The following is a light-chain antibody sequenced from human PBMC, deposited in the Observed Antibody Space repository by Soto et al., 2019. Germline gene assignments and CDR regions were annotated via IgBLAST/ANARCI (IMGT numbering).Light chain of an antibody. Sequence: EIVLPQSPGTLSLSPGERATLSCRASRSISRTYLAWYQQKPGQAPRLLIYGASSRATGIPDRFSGSGYGTDFTRPISRLEPEDFAVYYCQQYVGSPPYTFGKGTKLEIK. V-gene: IGKV3-20*01. J-gene: IGKJ2*01. CDR3: QQYVGSPPYT. CDR2: GAS. CDR1: RSISRTY.